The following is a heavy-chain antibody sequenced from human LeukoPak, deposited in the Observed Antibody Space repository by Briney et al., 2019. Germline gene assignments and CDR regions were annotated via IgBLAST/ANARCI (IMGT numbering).Heavy chain of an antibody. CDR3: TRTTYTHAFDI. J-gene: IGHJ3*02. D-gene: IGHD1-14*01. CDR2: ISSSGSYI. Sequence: GGSLRLSCAASGITFSDYAVNWVRQAPGKGLEWVSTISSSGSYIFYSDSTKGRFTISRDNANNSLYLRMNSLRVEDTAVYYYTRTTYTHAFDIWGQGTMVTVSS. CDR1: GITFSDYA. V-gene: IGHV3-21*01.